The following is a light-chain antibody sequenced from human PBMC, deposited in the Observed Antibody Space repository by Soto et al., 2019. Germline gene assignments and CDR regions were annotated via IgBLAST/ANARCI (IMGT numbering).Light chain of an antibody. J-gene: IGLJ2*01. V-gene: IGLV3-1*01. Sequence: SYELTQPPSVSVSPGQTASIPCSGDKLGDRFACWYQQKPGQSPLMVIFQDTKRPSGIPERFSGSSSGNTATLTISGTQAMDEADYYCQAWDSSTGVVFGGGTKLTVL. CDR2: QDT. CDR3: QAWDSSTGVV. CDR1: KLGDRF.